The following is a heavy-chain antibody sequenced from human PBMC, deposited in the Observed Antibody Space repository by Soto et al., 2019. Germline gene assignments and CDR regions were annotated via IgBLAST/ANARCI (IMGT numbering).Heavy chain of an antibody. Sequence: GASVKVSCKPAGYTFTNYVISWVRQAPGQGLEWMGWISPFNGHTKYAQKFQDRVTLTTDTSTSTAYMELRSLRFDDAGVYYCARDAGGGSYLAYWGQATLVTVSS. CDR1: GYTFTNYV. V-gene: IGHV1-18*01. CDR2: ISPFNGHT. J-gene: IGHJ4*02. CDR3: ARDAGGGSYLAY. D-gene: IGHD1-26*01.